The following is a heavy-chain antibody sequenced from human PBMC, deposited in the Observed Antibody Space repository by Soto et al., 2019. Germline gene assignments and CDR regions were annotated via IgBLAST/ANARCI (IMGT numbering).Heavy chain of an antibody. V-gene: IGHV4-61*08. D-gene: IGHD2-15*01. CDR2: IHYSGSA. Sequence: SETLSLTCTVSGDSVSSGGNYWSWIRQPPGEGLEWIAYIHYSGSANYNPSLKSRATISLDMSKNQFSLKLTSVTAADTAVYYCARDKYCSGGSCRKNWFDPWGQGTLVTVSS. CDR1: GDSVSSGGNY. J-gene: IGHJ5*02. CDR3: ARDKYCSGGSCRKNWFDP.